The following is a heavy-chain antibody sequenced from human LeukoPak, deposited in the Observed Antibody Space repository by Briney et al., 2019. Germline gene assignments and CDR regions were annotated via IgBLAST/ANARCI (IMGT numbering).Heavy chain of an antibody. J-gene: IGHJ4*02. CDR2: YSDGKNT. CDR1: AGSISSSSAY. V-gene: IGHV4-39*01. CDR3: VSPRGFSYGYFDY. Sequence: PSETLSLTCTVSAGSISSSSAYWGWIRQPPGKGLELIGSYSDGKNTYYNPSLKSRVTISTDKSKSPFSLTLGSVSATDTAVYYCVSPRGFSYGYFDYCGQGTLVTVSS. D-gene: IGHD5-18*01.